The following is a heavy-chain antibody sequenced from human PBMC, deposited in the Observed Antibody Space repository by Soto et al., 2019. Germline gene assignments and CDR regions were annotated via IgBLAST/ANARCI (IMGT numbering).Heavy chain of an antibody. D-gene: IGHD3-3*01. CDR3: AREIQQYEVFDV. CDR2: IYYTGTT. J-gene: IGHJ3*01. CDR1: GGSISRYY. Sequence: QVQLQESGPGLVKPSETLSLTCTVSGGSISRYYWSWIRQTPGKGLECIGYIYYTGTTYYNPSLSTRVSISLDTSKTQFSLKVNSVTAADTAVYYCAREIQQYEVFDVWGQGTMVTVSS. V-gene: IGHV4-59*01.